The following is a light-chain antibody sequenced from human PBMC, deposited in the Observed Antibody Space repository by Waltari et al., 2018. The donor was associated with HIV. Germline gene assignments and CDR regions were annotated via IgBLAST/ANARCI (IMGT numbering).Light chain of an antibody. Sequence: QSALPQPASVSGSPGQSITISCGVVSDYKYVSWYQHHPGKAPKVLIYEGNHRPSGVSNRFSGSKSGNTASLTISGLQPEDEADYFCTSYISSSTPVFGGGTKLTVL. CDR1: VVSDYKY. V-gene: IGLV2-14*01. CDR2: EGN. CDR3: TSYISSSTPV. J-gene: IGLJ3*02.